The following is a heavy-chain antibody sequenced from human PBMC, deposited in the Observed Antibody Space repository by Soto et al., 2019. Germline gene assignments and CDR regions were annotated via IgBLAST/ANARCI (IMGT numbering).Heavy chain of an antibody. J-gene: IGHJ4*02. V-gene: IGHV3-48*02. Sequence: PGGSLRLSCAASGFTFSSYSMNWVRQAPGKGLEWVSYISSSSSTIYYADSVKGRFTISRDNAKNSLYLQMNSLRDEDTAVYYWAIIAARFVYFDYGGQGTLVTVPS. CDR3: AIIAARFVYFDY. CDR2: ISSSSSTI. D-gene: IGHD6-6*01. CDR1: GFTFSSYS.